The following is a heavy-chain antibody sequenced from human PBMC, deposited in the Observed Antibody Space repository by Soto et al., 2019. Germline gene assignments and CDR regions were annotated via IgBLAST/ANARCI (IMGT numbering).Heavy chain of an antibody. Sequence: QVQLQESGPGLVKPSETLSLTCTVSGDSISRYYWSWIRLSPGKGLEWIGYIYYSGKTNYNPSVKRRITTPVQRTESQFALKLSSVPAAATAVYDCARDPGVDFLKGSGIEVWGPVTRVNVSS. V-gene: IGHV4-59*01. J-gene: IGHJ6*02. D-gene: IGHD3-3*01. CDR2: IYYSGKT. CDR1: GDSISRYY. CDR3: ARDPGVDFLKGSGIEV.